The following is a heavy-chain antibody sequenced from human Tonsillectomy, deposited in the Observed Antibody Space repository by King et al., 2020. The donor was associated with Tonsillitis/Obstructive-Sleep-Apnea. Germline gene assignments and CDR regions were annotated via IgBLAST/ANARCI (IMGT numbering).Heavy chain of an antibody. CDR3: ARGGSSSSLSYYYMDV. CDR1: GGSFSDYY. D-gene: IGHD6-13*01. Sequence: VQLQQWGAGLLKPSATLSLTCAVYGGSFSDYYWSWIRQPPGKGLEWIGEISHSGITNYNPSLKSRVTISVDTSKNQFSLKLSSMTAADTAVYYCARGGSSSSLSYYYMDVWGKGTTVTVSS. J-gene: IGHJ6*03. V-gene: IGHV4-34*01. CDR2: ISHSGIT.